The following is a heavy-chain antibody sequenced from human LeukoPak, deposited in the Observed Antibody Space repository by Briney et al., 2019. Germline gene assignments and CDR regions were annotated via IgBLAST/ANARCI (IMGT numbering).Heavy chain of an antibody. CDR3: ARDPLYYYDSSGYCDY. CDR1: GFTFSSYA. Sequence: GGSLRLSCAACGFTFSSYAMHWVRQAPGKGLEWVAVISYDGSNKYYADSVKGRFTISRDNSKNTLYLQMNSLRAEDTAVYYCARDPLYYYDSSGYCDYWGQGTLVTVSS. J-gene: IGHJ4*02. D-gene: IGHD3-22*01. CDR2: ISYDGSNK. V-gene: IGHV3-30*04.